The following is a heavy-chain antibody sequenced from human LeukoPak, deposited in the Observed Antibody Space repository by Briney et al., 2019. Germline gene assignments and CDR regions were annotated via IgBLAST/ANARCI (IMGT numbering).Heavy chain of an antibody. CDR2: ISNDGSRK. D-gene: IGHD3-3*01. J-gene: IGHJ4*02. Sequence: GGSLRLSWAPSGFTFSRHGMHWVRQAPGKGLEWVAIISNDGSRKYYAHSVEGRFTISRDNSKNTLYLQMDSLRAKDTAVYYCARDRAWNYFDYWGQGTLVTVSS. CDR1: GFTFSRHG. V-gene: IGHV3-30*03. CDR3: ARDRAWNYFDY.